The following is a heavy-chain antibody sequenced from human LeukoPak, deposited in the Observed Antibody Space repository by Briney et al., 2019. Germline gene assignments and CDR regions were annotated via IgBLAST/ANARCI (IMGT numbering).Heavy chain of an antibody. J-gene: IGHJ4*02. V-gene: IGHV3-74*01. D-gene: IGHD3-10*01. CDR2: INSDGSST. CDR3: AGTMVRGAFDY. Sequence: GGSLRLSCAASGFTFSSYWMHWVRQAPGKGLVWVSRINSDGSSTSYADSVKGRFTISRDNAKNTLYLQMNSLRAEDTAVYYCAGTMVRGAFDYWGQGTPVTVSS. CDR1: GFTFSSYW.